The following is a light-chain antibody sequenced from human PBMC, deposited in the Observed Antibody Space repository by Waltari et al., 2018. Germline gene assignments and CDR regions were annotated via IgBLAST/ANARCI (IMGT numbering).Light chain of an antibody. Sequence: QSGLTQPPSASGTPGQRVTISCSGSNSNIGDNTVNWYQMLPGTAPKLPIYTNYQRPSGVPDRFSASKSGTSASLAITGLQSEDEALYYCAAWDDTLNGPVFGGGTQVTVL. V-gene: IGLV1-44*01. J-gene: IGLJ2*01. CDR1: NSNIGDNT. CDR2: TNY. CDR3: AAWDDTLNGPV.